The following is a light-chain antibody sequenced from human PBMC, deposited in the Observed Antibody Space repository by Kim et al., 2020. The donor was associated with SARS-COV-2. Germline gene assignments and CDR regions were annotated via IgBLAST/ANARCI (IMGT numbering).Light chain of an antibody. Sequence: DIQMTQSPASLSASVGDRVTITCQASQDISNYLNWYQQKPGKAPKLLIHAASNLETGVPSRFSGSGSGTDFTLTINILQPEDIATYYCQQYDDLPLTFGEGTKVEI. CDR2: AAS. V-gene: IGKV1-33*01. J-gene: IGKJ4*01. CDR1: QDISNY. CDR3: QQYDDLPLT.